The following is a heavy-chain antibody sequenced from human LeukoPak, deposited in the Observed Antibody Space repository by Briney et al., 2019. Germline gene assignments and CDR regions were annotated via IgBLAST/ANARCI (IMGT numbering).Heavy chain of an antibody. CDR1: GFTFSSYW. CDR2: IKQDESEK. V-gene: IGHV3-7*01. Sequence: GGSLRLSCAASGFTFSSYWMSWFRQAPGKGLEWVANIKQDESEKYYVDSVRGRFTFSRDNAKNSFYLQMNSLRGEDTAVYYCARLGYCSDTRCYTSPIASFDYWGQGTLVTVSS. D-gene: IGHD2-2*02. CDR3: ARLGYCSDTRCYTSPIASFDY. J-gene: IGHJ4*02.